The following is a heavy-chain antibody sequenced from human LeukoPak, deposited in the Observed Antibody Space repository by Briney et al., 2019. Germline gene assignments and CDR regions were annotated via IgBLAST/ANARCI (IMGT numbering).Heavy chain of an antibody. J-gene: IGHJ4*02. CDR3: AKTSDQLLYSKFDF. V-gene: IGHV3-30*02. Sequence: GESLRLSCATSGFSFSFYGMHWVRQAPGKGLEWVPFIQNDGSFTFYADSVQGRFSISRDNSKNTLFLQMNSLRADDTALYYCAKTSDQLLYSKFDFWGQGTLVTVSS. D-gene: IGHD2-15*01. CDR1: GFSFSFYG. CDR2: IQNDGSFT.